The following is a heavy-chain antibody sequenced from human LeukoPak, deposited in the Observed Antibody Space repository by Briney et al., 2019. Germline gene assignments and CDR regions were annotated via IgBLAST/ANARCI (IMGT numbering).Heavy chain of an antibody. CDR3: ARAPHIAVAGNWFDP. Sequence: SETLSLTCTVSGGSLNSSISFWGRIRQAPGQGLEWIGSIYHSGSTYYNPSLKSRVTISVDKSKNQFSLKLSSVTAADTAVYYCARAPHIAVAGNWFDPWGQGTLVTVSS. J-gene: IGHJ5*02. CDR2: IYHSGST. D-gene: IGHD6-19*01. V-gene: IGHV4-39*07. CDR1: GGSLNSSISF.